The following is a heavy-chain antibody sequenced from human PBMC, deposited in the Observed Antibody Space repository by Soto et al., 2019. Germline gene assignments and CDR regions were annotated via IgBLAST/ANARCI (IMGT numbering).Heavy chain of an antibody. J-gene: IGHJ4*02. CDR2: IYWDDDK. V-gene: IGHV2-5*02. CDR1: GFSLTTSGVG. D-gene: IGHD3-10*01. Sequence: QITLKESGPTLVRPTQTLTLTCTFSGFSLTTSGVGVGWIRQPPGKALEWLAVIYWDDDKRYSSTLKSRRTTTKVPSKSQVVITMTNQDPVDTATYYCAHQRYYGLGGYSFAYRGQGTLVPVSS. CDR3: AHQRYYGLGGYSFAY.